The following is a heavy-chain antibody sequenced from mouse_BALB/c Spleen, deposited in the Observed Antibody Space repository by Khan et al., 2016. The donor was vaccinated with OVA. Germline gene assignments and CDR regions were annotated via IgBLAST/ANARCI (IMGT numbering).Heavy chain of an antibody. V-gene: IGHV14-3*02. Sequence: VQLQQSGAELMTAGASVKLSCTVSGFNIKDTYMHWVKQRPEQGLEWIGRIDPANGISKYDPKFQGKATITAVTSSNTAYLQLSSLTSEDTAVYYCAYSLLLDAMDYWGQGTSVTVSS. CDR1: GFNIKDTY. CDR3: AYSLLLDAMDY. D-gene: IGHD1-2*01. CDR2: IDPANGIS. J-gene: IGHJ4*01.